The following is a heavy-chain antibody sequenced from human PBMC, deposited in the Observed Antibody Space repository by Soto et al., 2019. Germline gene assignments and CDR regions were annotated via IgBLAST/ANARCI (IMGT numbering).Heavy chain of an antibody. CDR3: ARDPKTSGGQHWAFNYFDS. CDR2: ISYDGTNK. J-gene: IGHJ4*02. D-gene: IGHD7-27*01. V-gene: IGHV3-30-3*01. CDR1: GFSFSISP. Sequence: QVQLVESGGGVVQPGRSLRLSCAASGFSFSISPMHWVRQAPGKGPEWVALISYDGTNKFYADSVKGRFTISRDNSKRTLSLQVDSLRPEDAAVYYCARDPKTSGGQHWAFNYFDSWGQGPLVTVSS.